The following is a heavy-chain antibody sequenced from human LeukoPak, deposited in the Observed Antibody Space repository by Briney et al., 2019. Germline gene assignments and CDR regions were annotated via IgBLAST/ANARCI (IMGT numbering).Heavy chain of an antibody. V-gene: IGHV3-23*01. J-gene: IGHJ4*01. CDR2: LSGSGITT. D-gene: IGHD6-19*01. CDR3: AKGIYSSGWSYFDY. Sequence: GGSLRLSCAASGFTFSNSAMSWVRQAPGKGLEGVSTLSGSGITTYYADSVKGRFTISRDNSKNTLYLQMNSLRAEDTAVYYCAKGIYSSGWSYFDYWGHGTLVTVSS. CDR1: GFTFSNSA.